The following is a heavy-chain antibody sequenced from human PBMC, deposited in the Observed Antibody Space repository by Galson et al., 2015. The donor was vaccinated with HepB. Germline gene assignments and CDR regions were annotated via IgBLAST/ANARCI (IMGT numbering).Heavy chain of an antibody. V-gene: IGHV1-2*02. CDR1: GYTFTGYY. CDR2: INPINGDT. D-gene: IGHD3-16*02. Sequence: SVKVSCKVSGYTFTGYYMHWVRQAPAQGLEWMGWINPINGDTNYAQKFQGRVTMTRDTSTSTAYMELSRLRSDDTAVYYCARLFGLRLGDLSYWGQGTLVTVSS. J-gene: IGHJ4*02. CDR3: ARLFGLRLGDLSY.